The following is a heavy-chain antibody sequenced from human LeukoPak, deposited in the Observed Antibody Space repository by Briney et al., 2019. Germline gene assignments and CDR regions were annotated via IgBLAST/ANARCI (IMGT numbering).Heavy chain of an antibody. CDR1: GYSISSGYY. CDR2: IYHSWST. Sequence: SETLSLTRTVSGYSISSGYYWGWIRQPPGKGLEWIGSIYHSWSTYYNPSLKSRVTISVGTSKNQFSLKLSSVTAADTAVYYCARAAYSGSLLQQWGQGTLVTVSS. CDR3: ARAAYSGSLLQQ. D-gene: IGHD1-26*01. J-gene: IGHJ1*01. V-gene: IGHV4-38-2*02.